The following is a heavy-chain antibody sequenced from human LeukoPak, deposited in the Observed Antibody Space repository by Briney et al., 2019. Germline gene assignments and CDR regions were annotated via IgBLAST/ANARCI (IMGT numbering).Heavy chain of an antibody. Sequence: ASVKVSCKASGGTFISYAISWVRQAPGQGLEWMGGIIPIFGTANYAQKFQGRVTITADKSTSTAYMELSSLRSEDTAVYYCARMYSRGIYYFDYWGQGTLVTVSS. D-gene: IGHD6-13*01. J-gene: IGHJ4*02. CDR1: GGTFISYA. V-gene: IGHV1-69*06. CDR2: IIPIFGTA. CDR3: ARMYSRGIYYFDY.